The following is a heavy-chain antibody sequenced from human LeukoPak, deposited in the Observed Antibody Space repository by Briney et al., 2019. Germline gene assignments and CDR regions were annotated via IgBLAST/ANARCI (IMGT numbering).Heavy chain of an antibody. CDR2: IHTRRGDT. Sequence: ASVKVSCKTSGYSFTAFYIHWVRQAPGQGLEWMGWIHTRRGDTNYAQKFQGRVTMTRDTSISTAYLDLSSLRSDDTAVYYCARDGDYGTGSYYRGCIDSWGQGTPVTVSP. D-gene: IGHD3-10*01. J-gene: IGHJ4*02. CDR3: ARDGDYGTGSYYRGCIDS. V-gene: IGHV1-2*02. CDR1: GYSFTAFY.